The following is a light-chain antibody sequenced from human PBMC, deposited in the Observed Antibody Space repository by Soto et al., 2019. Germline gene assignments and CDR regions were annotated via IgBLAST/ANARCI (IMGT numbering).Light chain of an antibody. V-gene: IGKV1-39*01. CDR2: AAS. CDR1: QSIANY. Sequence: DIQITQSPSSLSAYVGYRVNITFRSIQSIANYLNWYQQKPGTAPKLLIFAASSLQSGVPSRLSGSGSGTDFTLTISSLQTEDFATYSCKQSFSPPLTFGGGTKVDIK. J-gene: IGKJ4*01. CDR3: KQSFSPPLT.